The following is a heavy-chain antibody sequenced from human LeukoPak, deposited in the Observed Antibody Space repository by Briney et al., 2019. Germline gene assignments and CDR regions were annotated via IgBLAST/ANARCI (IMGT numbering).Heavy chain of an antibody. Sequence: ASVKVSCKGSGYTFSSYWIGWVRQMPGKGLEWMGIIYPGDSDTRYSPSLQGQVTISVDTSIGTAYLQWSSLKASDTAIYYCARQNDFRLDYWGQGTLVTVSS. CDR1: GYTFSSYW. D-gene: IGHD3-3*01. CDR3: ARQNDFRLDY. V-gene: IGHV5-51*01. J-gene: IGHJ4*02. CDR2: IYPGDSDT.